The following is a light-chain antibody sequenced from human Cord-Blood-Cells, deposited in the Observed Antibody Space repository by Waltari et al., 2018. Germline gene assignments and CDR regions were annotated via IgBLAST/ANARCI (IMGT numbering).Light chain of an antibody. CDR1: QSISSW. J-gene: IGKJ1*01. CDR3: QQYNSYSGA. V-gene: IGKV1-5*03. CDR2: KAS. Sequence: DIQMTQSPSTLSASAGARVHITCRASQSISSWLAWYQQKPGKAPKLLIYKASSLESGVPSRFSGSGSGTEFTLTISSLQPDDFATYYCQQYNSYSGAFGQGTKVEIK.